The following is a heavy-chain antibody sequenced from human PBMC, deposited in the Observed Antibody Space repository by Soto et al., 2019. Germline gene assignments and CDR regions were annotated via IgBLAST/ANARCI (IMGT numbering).Heavy chain of an antibody. D-gene: IGHD3-10*01. CDR1: GFSVSSNY. J-gene: IGHJ5*02. CDR2: IYRDGRT. V-gene: IGHV3-53*01. Sequence: GGSLRLSCAASGFSVSSNYMTWARQATGKGLEWDSIIYRDGRTNYADSVKGRFTLSRDNSKNTVYLQMTSPSADDTAVYYCEKEIYSGFGEPSLNPSGQGTLVTVSS. CDR3: EKEIYSGFGEPSLNP.